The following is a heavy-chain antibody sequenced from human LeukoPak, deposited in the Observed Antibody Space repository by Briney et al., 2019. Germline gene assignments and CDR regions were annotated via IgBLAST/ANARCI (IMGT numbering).Heavy chain of an antibody. Sequence: GGSLRLSCAASGFTFSSYSMNWVRQAPGKGLEWVSSISSSSSYIYYADSVKGRFTISIDNAKNSLYLQMNSLRAEDTAVYYCARDRELLPTEPFDYWGQGTLVTVSS. CDR3: ARDRELLPTEPFDY. V-gene: IGHV3-21*01. CDR1: GFTFSSYS. J-gene: IGHJ4*02. CDR2: ISSSSSYI. D-gene: IGHD1-26*01.